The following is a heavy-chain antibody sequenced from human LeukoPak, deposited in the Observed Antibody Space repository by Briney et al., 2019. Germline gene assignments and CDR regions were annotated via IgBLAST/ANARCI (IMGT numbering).Heavy chain of an antibody. D-gene: IGHD3-3*01. CDR3: ARGDHNYDFWSGYRAHDAFDI. J-gene: IGHJ3*02. CDR2: IIPIFGTA. V-gene: IGHV1-69*05. CDR1: GGTFSSYA. Sequence: SVKVSCKASGGTFSSYAISWVRQAPGQGLEWMGGIIPIFGTANYAQKFQGRVTITTDESTSTAYMELSSLRSEDTAVYYCARGDHNYDFWSGYRAHDAFDIWGQGTMVTVSS.